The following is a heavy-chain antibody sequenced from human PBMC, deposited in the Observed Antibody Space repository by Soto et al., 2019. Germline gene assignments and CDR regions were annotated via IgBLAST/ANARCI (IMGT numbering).Heavy chain of an antibody. CDR3: AKDQGSSWYEIDY. Sequence: GGSLRLSCAASGFTVSSNYMSWVRQAPGKGLEWVTIIGSGGSTYYADSVKGRFTISRDNSKNTLYLQMNSLRAEDTAVYYCAKDQGSSWYEIDYWGQGTLVTVSS. J-gene: IGHJ4*02. D-gene: IGHD6-13*01. CDR1: GFTVSSNY. CDR2: IGSGGST. V-gene: IGHV3-66*01.